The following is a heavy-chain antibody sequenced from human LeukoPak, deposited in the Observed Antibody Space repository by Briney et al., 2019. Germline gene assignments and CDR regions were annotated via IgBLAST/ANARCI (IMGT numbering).Heavy chain of an antibody. CDR2: IIPIFGTA. Sequence: ASVKVSCKASGGTFSSYAISWVRQAPGQGLGWMGGIIPIFGTANYAQKFQGRVTITADESTSTAYMELSSLRSEDTAVYYCARDDYDSSGYYSEYWGQGTLVTVSS. J-gene: IGHJ4*02. D-gene: IGHD3-22*01. V-gene: IGHV1-69*01. CDR3: ARDDYDSSGYYSEY. CDR1: GGTFSSYA.